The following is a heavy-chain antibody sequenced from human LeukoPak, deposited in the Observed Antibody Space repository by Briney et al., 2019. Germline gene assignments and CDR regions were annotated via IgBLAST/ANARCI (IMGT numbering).Heavy chain of an antibody. Sequence: SEALSLTCTVSGYSISSGYYWGWIRQPPGKGLEWIGSIYHSGSTYYNPSLKSRVTISVDTSKNQFSLKLSSVTAADTAVYYCASHQDIVVVNVWGKGTTVTVSS. V-gene: IGHV4-38-2*02. CDR2: IYHSGST. J-gene: IGHJ6*04. CDR1: GYSISSGYY. D-gene: IGHD2-15*01. CDR3: ASHQDIVVVNV.